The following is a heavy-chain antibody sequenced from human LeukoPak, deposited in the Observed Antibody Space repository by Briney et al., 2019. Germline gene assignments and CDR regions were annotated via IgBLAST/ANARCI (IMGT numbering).Heavy chain of an antibody. CDR1: GFTFSIYS. D-gene: IGHD2-15*01. V-gene: IGHV3-21*01. CDR2: ISSSSSSI. J-gene: IGHJ4*02. Sequence: GGSLRLSCTASGFTFSIYSMNRVRQAPGKGLEWVSSISSSSSSIYYADSVKGQFTISRDNAKNSLYLQMNNPRVEDTAVYYCARGPSCSSVSCYTTGLFDYWGRGTLVTVSS. CDR3: ARGPSCSSVSCYTTGLFDY.